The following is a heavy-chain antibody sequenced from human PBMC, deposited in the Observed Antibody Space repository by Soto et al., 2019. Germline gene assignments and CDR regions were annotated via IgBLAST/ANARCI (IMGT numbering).Heavy chain of an antibody. Sequence: GESLNLSCQASGYSFPISWIGWVRQMPGKGLEWMAIIYPFDSDTRYSPSFQGQVTMSADKSISTAYLQWSSLKASDTAMYYCARWIAVTGALNWGRGTLVTVSS. J-gene: IGHJ4*02. CDR1: GYSFPISW. D-gene: IGHD6-19*01. CDR3: ARWIAVTGALN. CDR2: IYPFDSDT. V-gene: IGHV5-51*01.